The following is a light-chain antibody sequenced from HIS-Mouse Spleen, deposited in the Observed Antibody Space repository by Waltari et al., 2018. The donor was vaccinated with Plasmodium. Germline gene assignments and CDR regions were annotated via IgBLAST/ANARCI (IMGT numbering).Light chain of an antibody. V-gene: IGLV2-23*01. J-gene: IGLJ2*01. CDR1: RSDVWSYNL. CDR3: CSYAGSSSVV. CDR2: EGS. Sequence: QSALTQPASVSGSPGQSITIPCTGTRSDVWSYNLVSWYQQHPGKAPKLMTYEGSKRPFRVSSRFSGAKSGNTASLTISGLQAEDEADYYCCSYAGSSSVVFGGGTKLTVL.